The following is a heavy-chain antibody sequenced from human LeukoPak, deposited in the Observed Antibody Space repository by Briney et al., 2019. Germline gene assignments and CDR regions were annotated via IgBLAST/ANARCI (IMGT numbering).Heavy chain of an antibody. Sequence: PGGSLRLSCAASRFTFSSYGMHWVRQAPGKGLEWVAFIRFDGSYNYYADSVKGRFTISRDNSKNTLYLEMNSLRAEDRAVYYCAKDIGSYYDYWGQGILVTVSS. CDR3: AKDIGSYYDY. V-gene: IGHV3-30*02. D-gene: IGHD3-10*01. J-gene: IGHJ4*02. CDR1: RFTFSSYG. CDR2: IRFDGSYN.